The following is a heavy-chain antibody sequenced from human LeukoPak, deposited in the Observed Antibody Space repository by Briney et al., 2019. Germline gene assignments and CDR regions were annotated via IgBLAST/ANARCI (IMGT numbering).Heavy chain of an antibody. D-gene: IGHD6-13*01. V-gene: IGHV3-64*04. CDR3: ARGCPYSSSWHYFDY. Sequence: SGGSLRLSCLVSGFTFSSYTMHWVRQAPGKGLEYISAISSHGGSTYYADSVKGRFTISRDNSTNTLYLQMNSLRAEDTAVYYCARGCPYSSSWHYFDYWGQGTLVTVSS. CDR2: ISSHGGST. J-gene: IGHJ4*02. CDR1: GFTFSSYT.